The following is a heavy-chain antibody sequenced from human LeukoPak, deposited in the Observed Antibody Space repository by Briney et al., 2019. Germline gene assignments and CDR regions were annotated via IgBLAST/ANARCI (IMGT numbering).Heavy chain of an antibody. Sequence: ETLSLTCAVYGGSSSGYYWSWIRQAPGKGLEWVSSISSSSSYIYYADSVKGRFTISRDNAKNSLYLQMNSLRAEDTAVYYCASGLIYSVFDYWGQGTLVTVSS. CDR3: ASGLIYSVFDY. CDR2: ISSSSSYI. CDR1: GGSSSGYY. V-gene: IGHV3-21*01. D-gene: IGHD3-3*01. J-gene: IGHJ4*02.